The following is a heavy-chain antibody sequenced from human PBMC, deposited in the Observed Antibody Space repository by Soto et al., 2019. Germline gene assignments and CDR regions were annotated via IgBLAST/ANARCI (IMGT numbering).Heavy chain of an antibody. CDR2: INKYGSGT. V-gene: IGHV3-74*01. J-gene: IGHJ4*02. CDR3: ARVTSLDVVGFVY. CDR1: GFTFSTYW. Sequence: EVQLVESGGGLVQPGESLRISCETSGFTFSTYWMHWVRQAPGKGLVWVARINKYGSGTTYAASGKGRLTISRDNAKSTVYLQTDRLRRGDTAVYYGARVTSLDVVGFVYWGQGTLVTVSS. D-gene: IGHD2-15*01.